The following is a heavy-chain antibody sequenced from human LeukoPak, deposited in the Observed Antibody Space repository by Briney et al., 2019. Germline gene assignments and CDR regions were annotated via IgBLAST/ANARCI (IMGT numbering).Heavy chain of an antibody. CDR1: GGSMSDSIT. V-gene: IGHV4/OR15-8*01. D-gene: IGHD2-2*01. CDR2: IHDDGRT. Sequence: SETLSLTCSVSGGSMSDSITWGWVRQPPGKGLEWLANIHDDGRTAPNPSLRGRLTISQDRSKNQFSLKVSSVTAADTAVYYCARGGRGYCYSTSCSPPPEYWGQGTLVTVSS. J-gene: IGHJ4*02. CDR3: ARGGRGYCYSTSCSPPPEY.